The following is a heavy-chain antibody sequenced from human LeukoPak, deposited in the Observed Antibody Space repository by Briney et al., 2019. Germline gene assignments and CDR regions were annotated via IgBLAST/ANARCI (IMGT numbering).Heavy chain of an antibody. D-gene: IGHD4-17*01. CDR3: ASPTTVTTIAFDI. CDR2: IYPGDSDT. V-gene: IGHV5-51*01. CDR1: GYSFTSYW. Sequence: GASLQISCKGSGYSFTSYWIGWGRQLPGKGVEWTGIIYPGDSDTRYSPSFQGQVTISADKSITTAYLQWSSLKASDTAMYYCASPTTVTTIAFDIWGQGTMVTVSS. J-gene: IGHJ3*02.